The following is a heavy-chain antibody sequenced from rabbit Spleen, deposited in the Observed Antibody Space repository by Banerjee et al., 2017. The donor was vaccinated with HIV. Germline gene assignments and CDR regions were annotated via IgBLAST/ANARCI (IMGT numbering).Heavy chain of an antibody. CDR2: IDPVFGIT. Sequence: QEQLVETGGGLVQPGGFLTLSCKASGFDFSRYGMSWVRQAPGKGLEWIGYIDPVFGITYYASWVNGRFSISRENTQNTVSLQMTSLTAADTATYFCARDGASNIRFYFGWWGPGTLVTVS. J-gene: IGHJ6*01. V-gene: IGHV1S47*01. CDR1: GFDFSRYG. CDR3: ARDGASNIRFYFGW. D-gene: IGHD4-1*01.